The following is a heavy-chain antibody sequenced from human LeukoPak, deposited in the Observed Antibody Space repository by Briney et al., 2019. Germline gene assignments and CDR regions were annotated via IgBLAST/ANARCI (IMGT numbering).Heavy chain of an antibody. CDR3: ARELVGATRKDAFDI. CDR2: IYYSGST. D-gene: IGHD1-26*01. V-gene: IGHV4-61*01. CDR1: GGSISSSYY. Sequence: PSETLSLTCAVSGGSISSSYYWSWIRQPPGKGLEWIGYIYYSGSTNYNPSLKSRVTISVDTSKNQFSLKLSSVTAADTAVYYCARELVGATRKDAFDIWGQGTMVTVSS. J-gene: IGHJ3*02.